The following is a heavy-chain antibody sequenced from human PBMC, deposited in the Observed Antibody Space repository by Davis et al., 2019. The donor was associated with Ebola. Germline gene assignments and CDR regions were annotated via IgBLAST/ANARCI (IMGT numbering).Heavy chain of an antibody. V-gene: IGHV3-21*01. CDR1: GFTFSTYA. CDR3: ARDLSMSPAAIGDYYYYYGMDV. J-gene: IGHJ6*02. D-gene: IGHD2-2*01. CDR2: ISSSSYI. Sequence: PGGSLRLSCAASGFTFSTYAMGWVRQAPGKGLEWVSSISSSSYIYYADSVKGRFTISRDNAKNSLYLQMNSLRAEDTAVYYCARDLSMSPAAIGDYYYYYGMDVWGQGTTVTVSS.